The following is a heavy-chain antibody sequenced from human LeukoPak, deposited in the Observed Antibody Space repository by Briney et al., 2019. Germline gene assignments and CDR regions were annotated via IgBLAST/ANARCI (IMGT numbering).Heavy chain of an antibody. D-gene: IGHD6-13*01. CDR1: GFTASTNY. CDR3: ATGGAAAGIFDY. V-gene: IGHV3-66*01. CDR2: IYSGGST. J-gene: IGHJ4*02. Sequence: HPGGSLRLSCAASGFTASTNYMSWVRQAPGKGLEWVSVIYSGGSTYCADSMKGRFTISRDNSKNTLYLQMNSLRAEDTALYYCATGGAAAGIFDYWGQGTLVTVSS.